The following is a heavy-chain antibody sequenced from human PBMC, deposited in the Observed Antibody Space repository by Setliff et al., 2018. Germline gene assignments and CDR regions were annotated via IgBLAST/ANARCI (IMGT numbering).Heavy chain of an antibody. V-gene: IGHV1-3*01. CDR3: TRDFLGATASFDI. D-gene: IGHD3-3*01. Sequence: ASVKVSCKASGYTFTSYTMHWVRQAPGQRLEWMGWINPDNGNRKYSQRFQGRVTITRDTSASTVFLELSTLRSEDTAVYYCTRDFLGATASFDIWGQGTMVTVSS. J-gene: IGHJ3*02. CDR2: INPDNGNR. CDR1: GYTFTSYT.